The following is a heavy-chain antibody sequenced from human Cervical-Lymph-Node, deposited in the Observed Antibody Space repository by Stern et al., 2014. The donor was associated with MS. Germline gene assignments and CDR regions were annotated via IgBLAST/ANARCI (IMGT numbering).Heavy chain of an antibody. CDR3: ARTRGSIFGVDVSFFDF. CDR2: IKPDGTQK. V-gene: IGHV3-7*03. CDR1: GFTVSRYW. D-gene: IGHD3-3*01. Sequence: EDQLVESGGGLVQPGGSLRLSCGASGFTVSRYWMSWVRQSPGKGLEWVATIKPDGTQKSYVDSVKGRFTISRDNPKNSLSLQMNSLRVDDTAVYYCARTRGSIFGVDVSFFDFWGQGTLVAVSS. J-gene: IGHJ4*02.